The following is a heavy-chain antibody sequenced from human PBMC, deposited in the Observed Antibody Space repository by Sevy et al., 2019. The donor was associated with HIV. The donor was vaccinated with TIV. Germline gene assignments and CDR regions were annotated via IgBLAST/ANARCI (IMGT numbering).Heavy chain of an antibody. CDR1: GGSISSSSYY. J-gene: IGHJ6*03. CDR3: ARVGVTQPNIYYYYYMDV. V-gene: IGHV4-39*01. D-gene: IGHD2-21*02. Sequence: SETLSLTCTVSGGSISSSSYYWGWIRQPPGKGLDWIGSIYYSGSTYYNPSLKSRVTISVDTSKNQFSLKLSSVTAADTAVYYCARVGVTQPNIYYYYYMDVWGKGTTVTVSS. CDR2: IYYSGST.